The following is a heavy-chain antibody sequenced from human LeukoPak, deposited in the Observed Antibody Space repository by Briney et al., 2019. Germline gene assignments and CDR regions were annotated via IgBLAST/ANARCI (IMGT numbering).Heavy chain of an antibody. V-gene: IGHV5-51*07. CDR3: ARPYCSGGSCYLYYFDY. D-gene: IGHD2-15*01. J-gene: IGHJ4*02. CDR2: IYPGDSDT. CDR1: GYSFTSYW. Sequence: GESLKISCKGSGYSFTSYWIGWVHQLSGKGLEWMGIIYPGDSDTRYSPSDQGQVTISVDKSISTAYLQWSSLKASDTAMYYCARPYCSGGSCYLYYFDYWGQGTLVTVSS.